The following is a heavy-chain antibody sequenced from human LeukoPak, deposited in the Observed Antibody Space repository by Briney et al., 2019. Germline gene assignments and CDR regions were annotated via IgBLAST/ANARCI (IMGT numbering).Heavy chain of an antibody. CDR2: IIPIFGTA. V-gene: IGHV1-69*13. J-gene: IGHJ5*02. CDR1: GGTFSSYA. CDR3: ASAPRYSSSWPNNWFDP. D-gene: IGHD6-13*01. Sequence: GASVKVSCKASGGTFSSYAISWVRQAPGQGLEWMGGIIPIFGTANYAQKFQGRVTITADESTSTAYMELSSLRSEDTAVYFCASAPRYSSSWPNNWFDPWGQGTLVTVSS.